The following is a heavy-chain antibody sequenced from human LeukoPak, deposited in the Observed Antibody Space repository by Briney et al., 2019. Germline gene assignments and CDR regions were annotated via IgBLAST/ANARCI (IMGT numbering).Heavy chain of an antibody. CDR3: AKLGGMVRGAPHKSPGGWFDP. CDR1: GFTFSNAW. CDR2: IKSKTDGGTT. J-gene: IGHJ5*02. D-gene: IGHD3-10*01. V-gene: IGHV3-15*01. Sequence: GGSLRLSCAASGFTFSNAWMSWVRQAPGKGLEWVGRIKSKTDGGTTDYAAPVKGRFTISRDDSKNTLYLQMNSLRAEDTAVYYCAKLGGMVRGAPHKSPGGWFDPWGQGTLVTVSS.